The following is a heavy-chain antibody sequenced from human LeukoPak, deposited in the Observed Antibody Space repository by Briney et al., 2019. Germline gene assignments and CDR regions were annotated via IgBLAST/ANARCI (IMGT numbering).Heavy chain of an antibody. D-gene: IGHD1-14*01. V-gene: IGHV3-7*01. Sequence: PGGSLRLSCEASGFMFTTYWMSWVRQAPGKGLEWVANIKQDGSEKYYVDSVKGRFTMSRDNAKNSLYLEMNSLRVEDTAVYYCARDRRPTVYNGLNFWGQGILVIVSS. CDR1: GFMFTTYW. J-gene: IGHJ4*02. CDR2: IKQDGSEK. CDR3: ARDRRPTVYNGLNF.